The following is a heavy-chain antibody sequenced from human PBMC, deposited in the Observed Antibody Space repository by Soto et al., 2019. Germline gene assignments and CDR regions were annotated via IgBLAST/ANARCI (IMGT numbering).Heavy chain of an antibody. CDR1: GYTFTSYD. D-gene: IGHD5-12*01. CDR3: ARVPRGYSGYDDGGSGHYYYGMDV. CDR2: MNPNSGNT. J-gene: IGHJ6*02. V-gene: IGHV1-8*01. Sequence: QVQLVQSGAEVKKPGASVKVSCKASGYTFTSYDINWVRQATGQGLEWMGWMNPNSGNTGYAQKFQGRVTMTRNTSISTAYMELSSLRSEDTAVYYCARVPRGYSGYDDGGSGHYYYGMDVWGQGTTVTVSS.